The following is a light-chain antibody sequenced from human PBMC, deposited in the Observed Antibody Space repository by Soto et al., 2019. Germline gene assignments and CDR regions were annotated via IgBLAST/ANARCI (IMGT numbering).Light chain of an antibody. J-gene: IGKJ3*01. V-gene: IGKV3-11*01. CDR3: QQRSNWXH. Sequence: EIVLTQSPSTLSLSPGERATLSCRASQSVSSYLAWYQQKPGQAPRLLIYDASNRATGIPARFSGSGSGTDFTLTISSLEPEDFAVYYCQQRSNWXHFGPGTKVDIK. CDR2: DAS. CDR1: QSVSSY.